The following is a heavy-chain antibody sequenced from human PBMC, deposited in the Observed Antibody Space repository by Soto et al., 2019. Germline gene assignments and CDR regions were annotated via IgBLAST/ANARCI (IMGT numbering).Heavy chain of an antibody. V-gene: IGHV3-30-3*01. CDR2: ISYDGSNK. CDR1: GFTFSSYA. J-gene: IGHJ6*02. CDR3: ARSLGYCTNGVCYHYYYYGMDV. D-gene: IGHD2-8*01. Sequence: PGGSLRLSCAASGFTFSSYAMHWVRQSPGKGLEWVAVISYDGSNKYYADSVKGRFTISRDNSKNTLYLQMNSLRAEDTAVYYCARSLGYCTNGVCYHYYYYGMDVWGQGTTVTVSS.